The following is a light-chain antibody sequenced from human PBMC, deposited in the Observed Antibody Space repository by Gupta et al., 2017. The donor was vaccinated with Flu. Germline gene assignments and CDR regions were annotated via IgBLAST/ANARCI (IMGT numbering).Light chain of an antibody. CDR2: SAS. CDR3: QQSHITPFT. Sequence: DIQMTQSPSSLSASVGDKVTITCRASQTIETHLNWYQQKPGKAPRIVIYSASFLQSEVPSRFSDGGSGAEFTLTISSLQPEDFATYYCQQSHITPFTVGPGTKVDVK. J-gene: IGKJ3*01. V-gene: IGKV1-39*01. CDR1: QTIETH.